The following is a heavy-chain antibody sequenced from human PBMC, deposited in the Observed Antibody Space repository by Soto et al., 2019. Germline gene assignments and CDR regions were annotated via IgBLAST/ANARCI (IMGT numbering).Heavy chain of an antibody. CDR2: IYYSGST. V-gene: IGHV4-39*01. CDR3: ARPRYYYGMDV. Sequence: QLQLQESGPGLVKPSETLSLTCTVSGGSISSSSYYWGWIRQPPGKGLECIGSIYYSGSTYYNPSLKIRVTISVDTSKNQFSLKLSSVTAADTAVYYCARPRYYYGMDVWGQGTTVTVSS. CDR1: GGSISSSSYY. J-gene: IGHJ6*02.